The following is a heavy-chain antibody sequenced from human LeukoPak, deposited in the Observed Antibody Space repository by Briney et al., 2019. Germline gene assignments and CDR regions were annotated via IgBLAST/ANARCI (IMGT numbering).Heavy chain of an antibody. J-gene: IGHJ4*02. Sequence: GGSLRLSCAASGFTVSSNYMSWVRQAPGKGLEWVSVIYSGGSTYYADSVKGRFTISRDNSKNTLYLQMNSLRAEDTAVYYCARDLVYSGYEPRLTHDYWGQGTLVTVSS. CDR1: GFTVSSNY. V-gene: IGHV3-66*01. CDR3: ARDLVYSGYEPRLTHDY. D-gene: IGHD5-12*01. CDR2: IYSGGST.